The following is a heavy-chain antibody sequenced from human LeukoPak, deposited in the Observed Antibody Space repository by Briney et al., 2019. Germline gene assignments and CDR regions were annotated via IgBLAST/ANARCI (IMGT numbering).Heavy chain of an antibody. CDR1: GYTFTSYG. Sequence: ASVKVSCKASGYTFTSYGISWVRQAPGQGLEWMGWISAYNGNTNYAQKLQGRVTMTTDTSTSTAYKELRSLRSDDTAVYYCARVGGDGYNVPERKLDYWGQGTLVTVSS. V-gene: IGHV1-18*01. CDR3: ARVGGDGYNVPERKLDY. CDR2: ISAYNGNT. D-gene: IGHD5-24*01. J-gene: IGHJ4*02.